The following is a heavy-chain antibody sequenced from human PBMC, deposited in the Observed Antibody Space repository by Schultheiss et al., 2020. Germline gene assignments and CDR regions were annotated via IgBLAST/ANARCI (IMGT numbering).Heavy chain of an antibody. J-gene: IGHJ6*02. CDR1: GFTFSSYS. D-gene: IGHD6-6*01. V-gene: IGHV3-21*01. Sequence: GESLKISCAASGFTFSSYSMNWVRQAPGKGLEWVSSISSSSSYIYYADSVKGRFTISRDNAKNSLYLQMNSLRAEDTAVYYCARDGPSIAAIYGMDVWGQVTTVTVSS. CDR3: ARDGPSIAAIYGMDV. CDR2: ISSSSSYI.